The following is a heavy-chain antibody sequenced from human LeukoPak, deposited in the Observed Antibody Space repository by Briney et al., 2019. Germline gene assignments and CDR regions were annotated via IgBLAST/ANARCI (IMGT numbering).Heavy chain of an antibody. CDR3: ARDRGYDILTPNGYGMDV. D-gene: IGHD3-9*01. CDR2: IWYDGSNK. V-gene: IGHV3-33*01. J-gene: IGHJ6*02. CDR1: GFTFSSYG. Sequence: GGSLRLSCAASGFTFSSYGMHWVRQAPGKGLEWVAVIWYDGSNKYYVDSVKGRFTISRDNSKNTLYLQMNSLRAEDTAVYYCARDRGYDILTPNGYGMDVWGQGTTVTVSS.